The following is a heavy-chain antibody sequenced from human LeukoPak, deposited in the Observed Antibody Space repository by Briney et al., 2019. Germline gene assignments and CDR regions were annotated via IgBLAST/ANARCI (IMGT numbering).Heavy chain of an antibody. CDR3: ARYDLYDVRGDGTYYFDH. Sequence: SETLSLTCLVSAYSINSDYYWGWIRQPPGNGLEWIGSISHSGNTYYNPSLRSRVTTSMDTSKNQFSLKLSSVTAADTAVYFCARYDLYDVRGDGTYYFDHWGQGILVTVSS. D-gene: IGHD3-22*01. CDR2: ISHSGNT. J-gene: IGHJ4*02. V-gene: IGHV4-38-2*01. CDR1: AYSINSDYY.